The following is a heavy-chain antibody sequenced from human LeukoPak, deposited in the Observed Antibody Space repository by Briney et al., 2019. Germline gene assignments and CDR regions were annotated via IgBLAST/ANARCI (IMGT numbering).Heavy chain of an antibody. CDR1: SESLSGYY. Sequence: SETLSLTCAVYSESLSGYYWSWIRQPPGKGLEWIGEINHSGSPKYNSSLKSRVTISLYTSKNQFSLKLSSVTAADTAVYYCARESAPPYGVAGTDYWGQGTLVTVSS. V-gene: IGHV4-34*01. CDR2: INHSGSP. CDR3: ARESAPPYGVAGTDY. D-gene: IGHD6-19*01. J-gene: IGHJ4*02.